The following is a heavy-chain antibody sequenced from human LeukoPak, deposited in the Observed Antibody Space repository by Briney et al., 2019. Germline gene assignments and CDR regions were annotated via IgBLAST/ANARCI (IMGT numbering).Heavy chain of an antibody. D-gene: IGHD2-8*01. Sequence: SETLSLTCTVSGGSISSGDYYWRWLRQPPGKGLEWIGYIYYSGSTYYNPSLKSRVTISVDTSKNQFSLKLSSVTAADTAVYYCASEYASPPNWFDPWGQGTLVTVSS. CDR1: GGSISSGDYY. CDR2: IYYSGST. V-gene: IGHV4-30-4*08. J-gene: IGHJ5*02. CDR3: ASEYASPPNWFDP.